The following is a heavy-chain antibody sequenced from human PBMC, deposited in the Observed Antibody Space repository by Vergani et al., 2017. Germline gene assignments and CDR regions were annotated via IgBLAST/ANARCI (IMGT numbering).Heavy chain of an antibody. CDR3: ARDITASVKSPPHPVWFDP. J-gene: IGHJ5*02. D-gene: IGHD4-17*01. V-gene: IGHV3-21*06. CDR2: IKFPPGEI. Sequence: EAYLVQSGGGLVTPGGSLRLSCAASGFNFPSFTMNWVRQAPGRGLEWISSIKFPPGEIFYADSVKGRFTISRDNVKNVLFFQMENLRAADTGVYFWARDITASVKSPPHPVWFDPWGQGSLVTVSS. CDR1: GFNFPSFT.